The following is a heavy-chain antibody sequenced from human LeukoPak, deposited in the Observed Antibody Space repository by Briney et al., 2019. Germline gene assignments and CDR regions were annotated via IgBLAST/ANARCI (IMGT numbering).Heavy chain of an antibody. CDR2: INPNSGGT. CDR3: ARATPGYCSSTSCPPSH. Sequence: GASVKVSCKASGYTFTGYYMHWVRQAPGQGLEWMGWINPNSGGTNYAQKFQGRVTMTRDTSISTAYMELSRLRSDDTAVYYCARATPGYCSSTSCPPSHWGQGTLVTVSS. D-gene: IGHD2-2*01. J-gene: IGHJ4*02. CDR1: GYTFTGYY. V-gene: IGHV1-2*02.